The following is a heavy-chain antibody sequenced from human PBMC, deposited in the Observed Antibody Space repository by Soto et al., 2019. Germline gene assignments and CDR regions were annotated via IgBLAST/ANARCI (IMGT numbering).Heavy chain of an antibody. J-gene: IGHJ6*02. CDR3: ARGYYDFWSGYYRPYYYYGMDV. Sequence: SETLSLTCAVYGGSFSGYYWSWIRQPPGKGLEWIGEINHSGSTNYNPSLKSRVTISVDTSKNQFSLKLSSVTAADTAVYYCARGYYDFWSGYYRPYYYYGMDVWGQGTTVTVSS. V-gene: IGHV4-34*01. CDR1: GGSFSGYY. D-gene: IGHD3-3*01. CDR2: INHSGST.